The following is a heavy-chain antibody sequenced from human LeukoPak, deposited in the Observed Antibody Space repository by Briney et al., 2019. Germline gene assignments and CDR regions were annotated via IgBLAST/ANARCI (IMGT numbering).Heavy chain of an antibody. J-gene: IGHJ4*02. CDR1: GGSISSYY. D-gene: IGHD3-22*01. CDR3: ARDAQDYYDSSGYHRTYYFDY. V-gene: IGHV4-59*01. CDR2: IYYSGST. Sequence: ASETLSLTCTVSGGSISSYYWSWIRQPPGKGLEWIGYIYYSGSTNYNPSLKSRVTISVDTSKNQFSLKLSSVTAADTAVYYCARDAQDYYDSSGYHRTYYFDYWGQGTLVTVSS.